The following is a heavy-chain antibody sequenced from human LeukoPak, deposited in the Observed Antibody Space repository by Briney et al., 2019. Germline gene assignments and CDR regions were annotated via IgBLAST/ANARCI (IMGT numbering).Heavy chain of an antibody. CDR3: ATLPARNGYDYFDY. CDR2: ISYDGSNK. D-gene: IGHD5-12*01. J-gene: IGHJ4*02. V-gene: IGHV3-30*04. Sequence: GRSLRLSCAAPAFTFSNYAMHWVRQAPGKGLEWVAVISYDGSNKYYADSVKGRFTISRDNSKNTLYLQMNSLRAEDTAVYYCATLPARNGYDYFDYWGQGTLVTVSS. CDR1: AFTFSNYA.